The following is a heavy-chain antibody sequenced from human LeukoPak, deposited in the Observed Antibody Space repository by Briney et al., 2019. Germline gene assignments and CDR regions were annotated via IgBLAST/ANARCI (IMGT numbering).Heavy chain of an antibody. Sequence: GESLQISCKGSGSRFTNYWIGWVRPMPGKGLEWLGLIYPGDSDTKYSPSFQGQVTISADKFISTAYLQWSSLKASDTAMYYCARRHYDRSAFDIWGQGTMVTVSS. D-gene: IGHD3-22*01. CDR2: IYPGDSDT. V-gene: IGHV5-51*01. J-gene: IGHJ3*02. CDR3: ARRHYDRSAFDI. CDR1: GSRFTNYW.